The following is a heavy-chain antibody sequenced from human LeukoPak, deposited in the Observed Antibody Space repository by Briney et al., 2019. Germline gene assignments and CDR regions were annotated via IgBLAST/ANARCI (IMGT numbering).Heavy chain of an antibody. CDR1: GGIFSSYV. CDR3: ARPSEYSSSEYYYHYGMDV. D-gene: IGHD6-6*01. Sequence: ASVKVSCKASGGIFSSYVISWVRQAPGQGLEWTGGIIPIFGTANYAQKFQGRVTITADESTTTAYMELSSLRSEDTAMYYCARPSEYSSSEYYYHYGMDVWGQGTTVTVSS. CDR2: IIPIFGTA. V-gene: IGHV1-69*13. J-gene: IGHJ6*02.